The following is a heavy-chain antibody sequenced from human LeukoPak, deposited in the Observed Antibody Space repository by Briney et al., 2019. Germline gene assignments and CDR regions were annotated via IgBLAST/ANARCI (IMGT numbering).Heavy chain of an antibody. CDR1: GFTFSTYW. J-gene: IGHJ4*02. CDR3: ARDLPLPYCGGDCYSY. V-gene: IGHV3-7*01. D-gene: IGHD2-21*02. Sequence: GGSLTLSCAASGFTFSTYWMSWVRQAAGKWLEWLANIKQDGSEEYYVDSVKGRFTISRDNAKNSLYLQMNSLRADDTAVYYCARDLPLPYCGGDCYSYWGQGTLVTVSS. CDR2: IKQDGSEE.